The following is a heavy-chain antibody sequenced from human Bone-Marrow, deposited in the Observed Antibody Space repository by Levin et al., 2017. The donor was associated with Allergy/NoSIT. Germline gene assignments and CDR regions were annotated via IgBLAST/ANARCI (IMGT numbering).Heavy chain of an antibody. Sequence: VASVKVSCKASGYTFTSHGMHWVRQTPGQRLEWMGWINTGNGNTQYSQKFQGRVTIGRDTFASTAYMEVSYLTSEDTAVYYCARGGCSATSCLDYWGQGTLVTVSS. D-gene: IGHD2-15*01. CDR1: GYTFTSHG. CDR2: INTGNGNT. CDR3: ARGGCSATSCLDY. V-gene: IGHV1-3*04. J-gene: IGHJ4*02.